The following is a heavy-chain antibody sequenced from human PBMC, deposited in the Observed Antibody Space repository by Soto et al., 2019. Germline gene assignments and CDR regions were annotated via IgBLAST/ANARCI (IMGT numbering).Heavy chain of an antibody. V-gene: IGHV2-5*02. CDR3: AHRVLRTVFGLVTTTAIYFDF. Sequence: QITLKESGPTVVKPTETLPLTCTFSGFSLTTSGVGVGWVRQSPGKGPEGLALIYWDDDKRYSTSLNSRLIINKDTSKNHVGLTMANVDPADTATYYCAHRVLRTVFGLVTTTAIYFDFWGPGTPVVVSS. D-gene: IGHD3-3*01. CDR1: GFSLTTSGVG. J-gene: IGHJ4*02. CDR2: IYWDDDK.